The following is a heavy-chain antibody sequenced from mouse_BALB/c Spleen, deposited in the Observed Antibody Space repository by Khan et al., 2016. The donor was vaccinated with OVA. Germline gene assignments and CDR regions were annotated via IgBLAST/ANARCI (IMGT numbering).Heavy chain of an antibody. D-gene: IGHD1-1*01. CDR3: ARRGRRWDFDY. J-gene: IGHJ2*01. V-gene: IGHV1-7*01. Sequence: QVQLQQSGAELAKPGASVKMSCKASGYTFINYWILWVKQRPGQGLEWIGYINPSTGYTEYNQNFKDKATLTADKSSSTAYMQRSSLTSEDSAVYYCARRGRRWDFDYWGQGTTLTVSS. CDR2: INPSTGYT. CDR1: GYTFINYW.